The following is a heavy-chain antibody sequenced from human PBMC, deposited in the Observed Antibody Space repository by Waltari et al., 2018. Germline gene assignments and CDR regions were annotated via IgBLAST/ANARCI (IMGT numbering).Heavy chain of an antibody. CDR3: ARGRQWLVSGFDY. J-gene: IGHJ4*02. V-gene: IGHV4-34*01. CDR1: GGSFSGYY. D-gene: IGHD6-19*01. CDR2: INHSGST. Sequence: QVQLQQWGAGLLKPSETLSLTCAVYGGSFSGYYWSWIRQPQGKGLEWIGEINHSGSTNYNPSLKSRVTISVDTSKNQFSLKLSSVTAADTAVYYCARGRQWLVSGFDYWGQGTLVTVSS.